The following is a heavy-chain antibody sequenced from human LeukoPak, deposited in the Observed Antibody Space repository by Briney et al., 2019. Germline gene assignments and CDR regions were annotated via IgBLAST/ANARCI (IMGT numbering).Heavy chain of an antibody. J-gene: IGHJ6*03. CDR3: AVLYGSGSYYYYYTDV. V-gene: IGHV1-46*01. CDR2: INPSGGST. D-gene: IGHD3-10*01. CDR1: GYTFTSYY. Sequence: ASVQVSCKASGYTFTSYYMHWVRQAPGQGLEWMGIINPSGGSTSYAQKFQGRVTMTRDMSTSTVYMELSSLRSEDTAVYYCAVLYGSGSYYYYYTDVWGKGTTVTVSS.